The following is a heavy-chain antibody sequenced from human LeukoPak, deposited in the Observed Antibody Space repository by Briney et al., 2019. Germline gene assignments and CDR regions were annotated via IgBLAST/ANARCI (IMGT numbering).Heavy chain of an antibody. CDR1: GGSISSNTYY. Sequence: PSDPLSLTCSVSGGSISSNTYYWGWIREPPGKALVWRGNIFYSGRTYYIPSLKSRVTISVDTSKNQFSLKLSSVTAADTAVYYCARRLDYSKSLDYWGQGTLVTVSS. D-gene: IGHD4-11*01. V-gene: IGHV4-39*01. J-gene: IGHJ4*02. CDR3: ARRLDYSKSLDY. CDR2: IFYSGRT.